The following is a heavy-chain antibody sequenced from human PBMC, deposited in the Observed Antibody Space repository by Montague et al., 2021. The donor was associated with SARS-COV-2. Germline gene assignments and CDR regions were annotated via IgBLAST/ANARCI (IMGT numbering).Heavy chain of an antibody. J-gene: IGHJ2*01. V-gene: IGHV4-59*01. CDR3: AGDRGRFWHFDL. CDR1: GGSISSYY. Sequence: SETLSLTCTVSGGSISSYYWNWIRQSPGKGLEWFGYIYYSGSTKYNPSFKSRVTMLVDTSKRQMSLRLNSVTAADTAVYYCAGDRGRFWHFDLWGRGTLVTVSS. CDR2: IYYSGST. D-gene: IGHD5-12*01.